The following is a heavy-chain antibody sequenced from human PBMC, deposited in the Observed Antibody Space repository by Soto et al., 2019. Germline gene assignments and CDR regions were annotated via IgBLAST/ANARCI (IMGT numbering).Heavy chain of an antibody. J-gene: IGHJ4*02. V-gene: IGHV3-73*02. CDR1: GLNFSGSA. CDR2: IRSRPHNYAP. Sequence: EVQLVESGGGLVQIGGSLRLSCATTGLNFSGSAMHWARQASGKGLEWVGRIRSRPHNYAPTYAASVEGRFTISRDDSKNTVYLQMNGLKTEDTAVYYCTTERDYWGRGTLVTVSS. CDR3: TTERDY.